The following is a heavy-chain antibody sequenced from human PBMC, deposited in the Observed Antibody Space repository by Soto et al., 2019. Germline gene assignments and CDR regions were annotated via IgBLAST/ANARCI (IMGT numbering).Heavy chain of an antibody. D-gene: IGHD4-4*01. V-gene: IGHV3-23*01. CDR1: GFTFSSYA. CDR2: ISGSGGST. J-gene: IGHJ5*01. Sequence: PGGSLRLSCAASGFTFSSYAMSWVRQAPGKGLEWVSAISGSGGSTYYADSVKGRFTISRDYSKNTLYLQMNSLRAEDTAVYYCAKNKYSNRNWFDSWGQGTLVTVSS. CDR3: AKNKYSNRNWFDS.